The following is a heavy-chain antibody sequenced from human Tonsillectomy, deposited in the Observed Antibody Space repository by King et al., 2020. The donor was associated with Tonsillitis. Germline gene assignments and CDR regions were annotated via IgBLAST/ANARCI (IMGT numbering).Heavy chain of an antibody. V-gene: IGHV3-30*18. J-gene: IGHJ6*02. D-gene: IGHD3-9*01. Sequence: VQLVESGGGVVQPGRSLRLSCAASRFTFSSYGMHWVRQAPGKGLEWVAVISYDGSNKYYADSVKGRFTISRDNSKNTLYLQMNSLRAEDTAVYDCAKDHAGGLVIRGYYYYYGIDVWGQGTTVTVSS. CDR2: ISYDGSNK. CDR3: AKDHAGGLVIRGYYYYYGIDV. CDR1: RFTFSSYG.